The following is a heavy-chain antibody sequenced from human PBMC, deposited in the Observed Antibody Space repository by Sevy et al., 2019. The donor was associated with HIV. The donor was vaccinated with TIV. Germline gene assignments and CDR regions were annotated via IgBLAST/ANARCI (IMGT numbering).Heavy chain of an antibody. D-gene: IGHD2-8*01. CDR3: GRENIMFINGGGGGGIDY. V-gene: IGHV3-30-3*01. CDR1: GFTFSRFP. J-gene: IGHJ4*02. CDR2: MSYDGNKN. Sequence: GGSLRLSCTTSGFTFSRFPMHWVRQAPGKGLEWVAIMSYDGNKNFYADSVKGRFTISRDNSKNTLYLRMSSLRTEDTVFYNWGRENIMFINGGGGGGIDYWGQGTLVTVSS.